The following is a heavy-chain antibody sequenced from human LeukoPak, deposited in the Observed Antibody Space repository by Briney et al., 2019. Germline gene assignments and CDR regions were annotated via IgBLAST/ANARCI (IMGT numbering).Heavy chain of an antibody. CDR1: GFTFSSYA. V-gene: IGHV3-23*01. CDR2: ISGSGGST. D-gene: IGHD6-6*01. Sequence: GGSLRLSCAASGFTFSSYAMHWVRQAPGKGLEWASAISGSGGSTYYADSVKGRFTISRDNSKNTLYLQMNSLRAEDTAVYYCAKPFVGAAREGGVDYWGQGTLVTVSS. J-gene: IGHJ4*02. CDR3: AKPFVGAAREGGVDY.